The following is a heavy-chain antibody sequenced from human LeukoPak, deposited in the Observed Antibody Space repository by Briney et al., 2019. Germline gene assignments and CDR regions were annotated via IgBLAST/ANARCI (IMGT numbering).Heavy chain of an antibody. Sequence: GGSLRLSCAASGFTFSSYSMNWVRQAPGKGLEWVSSISSSSSYIYYADSVKGRFTISRDNAKNSLYLQMNSLRAEDMALYYCAKGRSSGWDPYMDVWGKGTTVTVSS. CDR2: ISSSSSYI. J-gene: IGHJ6*03. CDR1: GFTFSSYS. D-gene: IGHD6-19*01. CDR3: AKGRSSGWDPYMDV. V-gene: IGHV3-21*04.